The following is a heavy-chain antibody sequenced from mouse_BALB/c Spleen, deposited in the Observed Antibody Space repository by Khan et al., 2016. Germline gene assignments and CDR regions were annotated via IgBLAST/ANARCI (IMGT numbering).Heavy chain of an antibody. Sequence: EVKLEESGGGLVQPGGSMKLSCVASGFTFSNYWMNWVRQSPEKGLEWVAEIRLKSNNYATHYAESVKGRFTISRDDSKSSVYLQMNNLRAEDTGIYCCTRSTMITPFAYWGQGTLVTVSA. CDR3: TRSTMITPFAY. V-gene: IGHV6-6*02. CDR1: GFTFSNYW. D-gene: IGHD2-4*01. CDR2: IRLKSNNYAT. J-gene: IGHJ3*01.